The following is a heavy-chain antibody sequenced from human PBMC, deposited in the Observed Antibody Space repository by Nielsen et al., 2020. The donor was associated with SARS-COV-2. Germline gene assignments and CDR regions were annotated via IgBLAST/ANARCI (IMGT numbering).Heavy chain of an antibody. CDR2: IKSKVDGGTT. CDR1: GFTFSNPW. D-gene: IGHD3-10*01. V-gene: IGHV3-15*01. Sequence: GGSLRLSFAASGFTFSNPWMNWVRQAPGKGLEWVGRIKSKVDGGTTDYAGPVKGRFTISRDDSKNTLYLQMNSLKTEDTAVYYCTTGGITMVRGVMQYWGQGTLVTVSP. CDR3: TTGGITMVRGVMQY. J-gene: IGHJ1*01.